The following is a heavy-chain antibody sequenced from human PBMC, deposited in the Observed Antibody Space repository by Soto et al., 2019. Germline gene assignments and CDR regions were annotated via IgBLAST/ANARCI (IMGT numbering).Heavy chain of an antibody. J-gene: IGHJ5*02. CDR3: AKRFSASSPYNWFDP. CDR2: VSGSGDRT. CDR1: TFTFTTYA. D-gene: IGHD6-13*01. V-gene: IGHV3-23*01. Sequence: EVQLLESGGGLVQPGGSLRLSCTSSTFTFTTYAMSWVRQAPGKGLEWVSAVSGSGDRTFYAYSLKGRFTISRDNAKNALYLQTNSLRVEDTAMYYCAKRFSASSPYNWFDPWGQGNLVTVSS.